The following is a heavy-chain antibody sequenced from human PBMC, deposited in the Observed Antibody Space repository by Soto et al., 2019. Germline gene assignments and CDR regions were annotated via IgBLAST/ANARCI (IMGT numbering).Heavy chain of an antibody. CDR2: ISYDGSNK. CDR1: GFTFSSYA. CDR3: ARDSVTTPVFFDY. V-gene: IGHV3-30-3*01. D-gene: IGHD4-17*01. Sequence: GGSLRLSCAASGFTFSSYAMHWVRQAPGKGLEWVAVISYDGSNKYYADSVKGRFTISRDNSKNTLYLQMNSLRAEDTAVYYCARDSVTTPVFFDYWGQGTLVTVSS. J-gene: IGHJ4*02.